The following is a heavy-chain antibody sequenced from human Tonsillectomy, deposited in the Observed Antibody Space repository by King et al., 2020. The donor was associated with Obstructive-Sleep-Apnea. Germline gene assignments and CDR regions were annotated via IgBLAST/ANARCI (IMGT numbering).Heavy chain of an antibody. CDR1: GFTFSNYA. J-gene: IGHJ4*02. Sequence: VQLVESGGGLVQPGGSLRLSCAASGFTFSNYAMHWVRQAPGKGLEWVSTISTGGGSTYYADSVKGRFTVSRDNSKNALYLQRNSLTAEDTAVYYCAKRVSRRLVVYFDYGGQGTLVTVSS. V-gene: IGHV3-23*04. D-gene: IGHD2-15*01. CDR3: AKRVSRRLVVYFDY. CDR2: ISTGGGST.